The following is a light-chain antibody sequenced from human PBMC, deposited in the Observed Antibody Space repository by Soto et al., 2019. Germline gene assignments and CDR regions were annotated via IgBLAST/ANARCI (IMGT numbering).Light chain of an antibody. V-gene: IGKV3-11*01. J-gene: IGKJ4*01. Sequence: EIVLTQSPATLSLSLGETATLSCRASQSVGSYLAWYQQKPGQAPRLLIYDASTRATGIPARFSGSGSGTDFTLTISSLEPEDFAVYYCQQRTISPPVTFGGGTKVEIK. CDR3: QQRTISPPVT. CDR2: DAS. CDR1: QSVGSY.